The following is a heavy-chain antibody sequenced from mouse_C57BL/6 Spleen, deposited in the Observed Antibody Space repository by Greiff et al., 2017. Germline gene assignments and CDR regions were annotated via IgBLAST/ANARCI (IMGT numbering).Heavy chain of an antibody. Sequence: VQLQQPGAELVKPGASVKLSCKASGYTFTSYWMHWVKQRPGQGLEWIGMIHPNSGSTNYNEKFKSKATLTVDKSSSTAYMQLSSLTSEDSAVYYCARQAAQATYDYWGQGTTLTVSS. J-gene: IGHJ2*01. V-gene: IGHV1-64*01. D-gene: IGHD3-2*02. CDR2: IHPNSGST. CDR1: GYTFTSYW. CDR3: ARQAAQATYDY.